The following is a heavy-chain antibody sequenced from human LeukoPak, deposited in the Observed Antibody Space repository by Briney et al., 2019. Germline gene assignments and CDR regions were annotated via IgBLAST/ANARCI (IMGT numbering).Heavy chain of an antibody. J-gene: IGHJ4*02. Sequence: SETLSLTCTVSGSSISSYYWSWIRQPPGKGLEWIGYIYYSGSTNYNPSLKSRVTISVDTSKNQFSLKLSSVTAADTAVYYCASSSSRYYFDYWGQGTLVTVSS. CDR3: ASSSSRYYFDY. D-gene: IGHD6-13*01. CDR1: GSSISSYY. V-gene: IGHV4-59*01. CDR2: IYYSGST.